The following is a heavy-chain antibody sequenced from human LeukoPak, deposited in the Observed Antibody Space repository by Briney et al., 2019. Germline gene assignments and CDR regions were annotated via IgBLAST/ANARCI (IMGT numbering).Heavy chain of an antibody. V-gene: IGHV3-7*01. D-gene: IGHD6-19*01. CDR2: IKKDGSEK. J-gene: IGHJ4*02. CDR3: ARRVYNSGWYIDY. Sequence: GGSLRLSCAASGFIFSNYWMNWVRQAPGKGLEWVANIKKDGSEKYYVDSVKGRFTISRDNAKNSLYLQMDSLRAEDTAVYYCARRVYNSGWYIDYWGQGTLVTVSS. CDR1: GFIFSNYW.